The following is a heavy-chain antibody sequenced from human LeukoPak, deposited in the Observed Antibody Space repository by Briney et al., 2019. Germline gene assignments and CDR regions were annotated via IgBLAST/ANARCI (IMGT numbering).Heavy chain of an antibody. D-gene: IGHD3-22*01. J-gene: IGHJ4*02. CDR1: GYTFTSYG. Sequence: GASVKVSCKASGYTFTSYGISWVRQAPGQGLEWMGWISAYNGNTNYAQKLQGRGTMTTDTSTSTAYMELRSLRSDDTAVYYCARDYYYDSSGYSSPSGYWGQGTLVTVSS. CDR3: ARDYYYDSSGYSSPSGY. V-gene: IGHV1-18*01. CDR2: ISAYNGNT.